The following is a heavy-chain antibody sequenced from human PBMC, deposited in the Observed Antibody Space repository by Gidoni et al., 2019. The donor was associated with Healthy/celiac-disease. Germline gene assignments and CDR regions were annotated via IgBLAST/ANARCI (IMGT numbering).Heavy chain of an antibody. V-gene: IGHV3-23*04. Sequence: EVQLVESVGGLVQPGGSLRLSCAASGFTFSRYAMSWVRQAPGKGLEWVSAISGSGGSTYYADSVKGRFTISRDNSKNTLYLQMNSLRAEDTAVYYCAKSGGRYFDWLHDYWGQGTLVTVSS. J-gene: IGHJ4*02. CDR2: ISGSGGST. CDR3: AKSGGRYFDWLHDY. D-gene: IGHD3-9*01. CDR1: GFTFSRYA.